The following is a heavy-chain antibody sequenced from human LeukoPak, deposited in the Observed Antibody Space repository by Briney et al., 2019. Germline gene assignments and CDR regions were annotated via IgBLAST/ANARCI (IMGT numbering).Heavy chain of an antibody. CDR1: GFTFSSYS. CDR2: ISTSSSHI. J-gene: IGHJ4*02. CDR3: ARVYSSSWQGASN. D-gene: IGHD6-13*01. Sequence: GGSLRLSCAASGFTFSSYSMNWVHQAPGKGLEWVSSISTSSSHIDYADSVKGRFTISRDNAKNSLYLQMNSLRAEDTAVYYCARVYSSSWQGASNWGQGTLVTVSS. V-gene: IGHV3-21*01.